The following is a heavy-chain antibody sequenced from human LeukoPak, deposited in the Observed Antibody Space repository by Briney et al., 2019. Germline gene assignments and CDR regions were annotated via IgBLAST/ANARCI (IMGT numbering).Heavy chain of an antibody. D-gene: IGHD2/OR15-2a*01. V-gene: IGHV4-59*01. CDR3: ARGDFRFDY. CDR1: GDSISDDY. Sequence: SETLSLTCSVSGDSISDDYWTWIRQPPGKGLEWIGYILHSGRTHYNPSLESRVTISADTSKNQFSLKLKSVTAADTAVYFCARGDFRFDYWGQGALVTVSS. CDR2: ILHSGRT. J-gene: IGHJ4*02.